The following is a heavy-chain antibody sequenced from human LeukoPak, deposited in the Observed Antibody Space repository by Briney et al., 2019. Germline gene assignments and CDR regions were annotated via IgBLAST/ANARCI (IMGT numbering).Heavy chain of an antibody. D-gene: IGHD3-10*01. J-gene: IGHJ5*02. Sequence: ASVKVSCTASGFTFTNYDINWVRQATGQGLDWIGWMNPRNGNTGYAQKFQGRVTMTRDTSISTAYMELRSLRSEDTAVYYCVRDGEGVAISVNYWFDPWGQGTLVTVSS. CDR1: GFTFTNYD. CDR2: MNPRNGNT. CDR3: VRDGEGVAISVNYWFDP. V-gene: IGHV1-8*01.